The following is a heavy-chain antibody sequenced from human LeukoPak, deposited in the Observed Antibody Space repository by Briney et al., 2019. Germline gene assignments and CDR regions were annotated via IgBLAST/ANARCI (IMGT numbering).Heavy chain of an antibody. CDR3: ARGVSNRWADF. CDR2: ITAYNGNT. V-gene: IGHV1-18*01. D-gene: IGHD2/OR15-2a*01. J-gene: IGHJ4*02. Sequence: ASVKVSCKASGYTFTTYGTNWVRQAPGQGLEWMGWITAYNGNTNYAHKFQGRFTMTTDTYTRTVYMELRGLKSNDTAVYYCARGVSNRWADFWGQGTLVTVSS. CDR1: GYTFTTYG.